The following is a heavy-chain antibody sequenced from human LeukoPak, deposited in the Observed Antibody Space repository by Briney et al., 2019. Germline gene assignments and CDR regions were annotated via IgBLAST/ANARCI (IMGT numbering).Heavy chain of an antibody. CDR1: GSTFSSYT. CDR3: ARPQGATAMVAFDI. Sequence: ASVKVSCKASGSTFSSYTISWVRQAPGHGLEWMGRIIPILGIANYAQKFQGRVTITADKSTSTAYMELSSLRSEDTAVYYCARPQGATAMVAFDIWGQGTMVTVSS. V-gene: IGHV1-69*02. CDR2: IIPILGIA. D-gene: IGHD2-2*01. J-gene: IGHJ3*02.